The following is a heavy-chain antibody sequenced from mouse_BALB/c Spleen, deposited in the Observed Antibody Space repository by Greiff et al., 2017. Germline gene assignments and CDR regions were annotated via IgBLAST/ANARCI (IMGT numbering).Heavy chain of an antibody. Sequence: EVMLVESGGGLVQPGGSLKLSCAASGFTFSSYTMSWVRQTPEKRLEWVAYISNGGGSTYYPDTVKGRFTISRDNAKNTLYLQMSSLKSEDTAMYYCARHSDGYYGGWFAYWGQGTLVTVSA. CDR3: ARHSDGYYGGWFAY. CDR2: ISNGGGST. D-gene: IGHD2-3*01. J-gene: IGHJ3*01. V-gene: IGHV5-12-2*01. CDR1: GFTFSSYT.